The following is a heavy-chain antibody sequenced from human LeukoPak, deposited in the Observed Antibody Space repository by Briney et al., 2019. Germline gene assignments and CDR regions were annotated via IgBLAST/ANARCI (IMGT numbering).Heavy chain of an antibody. CDR2: IGSSGSPT. D-gene: IGHD3-22*01. V-gene: IGHV3-48*02. Sequence: GGSLRLSCAASGFAFSSYNMNWVRQAPGKGLEWISYIGSSGSPTHYADSVGGRFTISRDNAKNSLYLQTNSLRDEDTAVYFCARRPYSDTSGRLSDVWGQGTTVTVSS. CDR3: ARRPYSDTSGRLSDV. J-gene: IGHJ6*02. CDR1: GFAFSSYN.